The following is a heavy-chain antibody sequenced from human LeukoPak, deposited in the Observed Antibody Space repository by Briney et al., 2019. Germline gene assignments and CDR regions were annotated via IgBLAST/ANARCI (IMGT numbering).Heavy chain of an antibody. V-gene: IGHV3-7*01. CDR2: IKQDGSEK. D-gene: IGHD1-1*01. Sequence: GGSLRLSCAASGFTFSSYWMSWVRQAPGKGLEWVANIKQDGSEKNYVDSVKGRFTISRDNAKNSLYLQMSSLRAEDTAVYYCARDGNNYYYYMDVWGKGTTVTVSS. CDR1: GFTFSSYW. CDR3: ARDGNNYYYYMDV. J-gene: IGHJ6*03.